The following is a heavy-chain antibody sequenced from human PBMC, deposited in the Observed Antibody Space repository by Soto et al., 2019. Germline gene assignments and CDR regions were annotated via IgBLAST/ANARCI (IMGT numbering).Heavy chain of an antibody. CDR3: PIIARSTCHDYSSYGLHV. J-gene: IGHJ6*02. V-gene: IGHV5-51*01. CDR1: GDSCTSYW. D-gene: IGHD6-13*01. Sequence: PGESLKISWKGSGDSCTSYWSGWVRQMPGKGLEWMGIIYPGDSDTRYSPSFQGQVTISADKSISTAYLQWSSLKASDPAIYSFPIIARSTCHDYSSYGLHVWGQGTPVTAP. CDR2: IYPGDSDT.